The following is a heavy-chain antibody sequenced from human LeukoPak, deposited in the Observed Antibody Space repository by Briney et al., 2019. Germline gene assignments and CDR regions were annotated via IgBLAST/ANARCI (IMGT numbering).Heavy chain of an antibody. J-gene: IGHJ4*02. CDR2: ISSSGSTI. D-gene: IGHD3-10*01. V-gene: IGHV3-11*01. CDR1: GFTFSDYY. CDR3: ARGSDQASGNYYATFDY. Sequence: GGSLRLSCAASGFTFSDYYMSWIRHAPGKGLEGVSYISSSGSTIYYADSVKGRFTISRDNAKNSLYLQMNSLRAEDTAVYYCARGSDQASGNYYATFDYWGQGTLVTVSS.